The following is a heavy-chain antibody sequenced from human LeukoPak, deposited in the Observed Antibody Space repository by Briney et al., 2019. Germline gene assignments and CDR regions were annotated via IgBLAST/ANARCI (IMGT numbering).Heavy chain of an antibody. CDR2: INPNSGGT. V-gene: IGHV1-2*02. J-gene: IGHJ4*02. Sequence: GASVKVSCKASGYTFTDYYIHWVRQAPGQGLEWMGWINPNSGGTSYAQRFQGRVTMTRDTSISTAYMELSRLRPDDAAVYYCARDFPAYCSGGSCHLPFDYWGQGALVTVSS. CDR1: GYTFTDYY. CDR3: ARDFPAYCSGGSCHLPFDY. D-gene: IGHD2-15*01.